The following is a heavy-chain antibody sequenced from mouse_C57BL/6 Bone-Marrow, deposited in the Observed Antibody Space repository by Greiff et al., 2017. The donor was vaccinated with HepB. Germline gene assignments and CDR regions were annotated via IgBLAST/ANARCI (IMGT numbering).Heavy chain of an antibody. Sequence: QVQLKQPGAELVKPGASVKLSCKASGYTFTSYWMHWVKQRPGQGLEWIGMIHPNSGSTNYNEKFKSKATLTVDKSSSTAYMQLSSLTSEDSAVYYCARSRYYGSRIAMDYWGQGTSVTVSS. CDR2: IHPNSGST. J-gene: IGHJ4*01. CDR1: GYTFTSYW. V-gene: IGHV1-64*01. D-gene: IGHD1-1*01. CDR3: ARSRYYGSRIAMDY.